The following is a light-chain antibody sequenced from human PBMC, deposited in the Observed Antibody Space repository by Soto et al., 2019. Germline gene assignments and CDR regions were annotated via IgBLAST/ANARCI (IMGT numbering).Light chain of an antibody. CDR2: KAS. CDR1: QTISTL. CDR3: QQYSSSPRT. V-gene: IGKV1-5*03. J-gene: IGKJ1*01. Sequence: DIQMTQSPSTLSASVGDRVTITCRASQTISTLLAWYQQRPGKAPNLLIYKASSLESGVPSRFSGSGSGTEFTLTSSSLQPDDFATYYCQQYSSSPRTFGQGTKVEIK.